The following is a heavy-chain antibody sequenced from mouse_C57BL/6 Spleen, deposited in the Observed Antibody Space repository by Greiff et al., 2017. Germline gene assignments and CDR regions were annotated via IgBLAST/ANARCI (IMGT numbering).Heavy chain of an antibody. CDR1: GYSITSGYY. CDR2: ISYDGSN. D-gene: IGHD3-1*01. V-gene: IGHV3-6*01. CDR3: ARVGGAHYAMDY. Sequence: DVKLQESGPGLVKPSQSLSLTCSVTGYSITSGYYWNWIRQFPGNKLEWMGYISYDGSNNYNPSLKNRISITRDTSKNQFFLKLNSVTTEDTATYYCARVGGAHYAMDYWGQGTSVTVSS. J-gene: IGHJ4*01.